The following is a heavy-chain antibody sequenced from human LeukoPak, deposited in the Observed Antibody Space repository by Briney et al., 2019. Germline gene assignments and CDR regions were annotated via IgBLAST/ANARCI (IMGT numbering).Heavy chain of an antibody. Sequence: PSETLSLTCSVSGESMTPYYWTWIRQSAGKGLEWLGRVFHTGQHNYNPSLNSRLSMSLDASRNLVSLTLTSVTAADTAIYYCARVSGYCSGGRCYGGQWFDPWGQGTLVIVSS. CDR2: VFHTGQH. CDR1: GESMTPYY. J-gene: IGHJ5*02. CDR3: ARVSGYCSGGRCYGGQWFDP. V-gene: IGHV4-4*07. D-gene: IGHD2-15*01.